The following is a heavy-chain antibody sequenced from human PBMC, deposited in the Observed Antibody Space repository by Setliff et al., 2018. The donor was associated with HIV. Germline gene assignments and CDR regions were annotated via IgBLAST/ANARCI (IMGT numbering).Heavy chain of an antibody. CDR3: AREGSGWYLTSYYYYGMDV. V-gene: IGHV1-46*01. CDR1: GGTFSSYA. CDR2: IIPSGGST. J-gene: IGHJ6*02. D-gene: IGHD6-19*01. Sequence: ASVKVSCKASGGTFSSYAISWVRQAPGQGLEWMGGIIPSGGSTSYAQKFQGRVTMTRDTSTSTVYMELSSLRSEDTAVYYCAREGSGWYLTSYYYYGMDVWGQGTTVTVSS.